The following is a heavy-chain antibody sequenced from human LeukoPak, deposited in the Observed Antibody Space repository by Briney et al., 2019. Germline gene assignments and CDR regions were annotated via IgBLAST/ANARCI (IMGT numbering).Heavy chain of an antibody. J-gene: IGHJ4*02. CDR1: GCSFSSYD. D-gene: IGHD3-10*01. CDR3: ARQVKTYYGSGSFDY. V-gene: IGHV4-59*08. CDR2: IYYSGST. Sequence: SETLSLTCTVSGCSFSSYDWSWIRQPPGQGLEWLRYIYYSGSTNYNPSLKSRVTISVDTYKNQFALKLSSVTAADTAVYYCARQVKTYYGSGSFDYWGQGTLVTVPS.